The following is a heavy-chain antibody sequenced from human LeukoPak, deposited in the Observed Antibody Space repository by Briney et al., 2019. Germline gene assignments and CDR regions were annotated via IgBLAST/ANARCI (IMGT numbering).Heavy chain of an antibody. J-gene: IGHJ4*02. Sequence: GSLRLSCAASGFTFSSYWMSWVRQAPGKGLEWVANIKQDGGEKYYVDSVKGRLTISRDNAKTSLYLQMTSLRAEDTAVYYCARDKYFDSTTYYPRFDYWGQGILVTVSS. CDR2: IKQDGGEK. CDR1: GFTFSSYW. V-gene: IGHV3-7*04. D-gene: IGHD3-22*01. CDR3: ARDKYFDSTTYYPRFDY.